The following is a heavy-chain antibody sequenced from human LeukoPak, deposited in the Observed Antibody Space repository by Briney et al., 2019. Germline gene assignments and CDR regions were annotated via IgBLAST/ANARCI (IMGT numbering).Heavy chain of an antibody. V-gene: IGHV4-38-2*02. D-gene: IGHD4-17*01. Sequence: SETLSLTCTVSGYSISSGYYWGWIRQPPGKGLEWIGSIYHSGSTYYNPSLENRVTMSVDKSKNHFSLKLTSVTAADTAVYYCARFDYGDFLFDYWGQGALVTVSS. CDR3: ARFDYGDFLFDY. CDR1: GYSISSGYY. J-gene: IGHJ4*02. CDR2: IYHSGST.